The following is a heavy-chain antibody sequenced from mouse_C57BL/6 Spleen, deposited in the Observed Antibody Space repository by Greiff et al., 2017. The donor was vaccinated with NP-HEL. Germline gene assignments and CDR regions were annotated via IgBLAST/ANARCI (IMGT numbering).Heavy chain of an antibody. D-gene: IGHD1-1*01. Sequence: QVQLQQPGAELVRPGSSVKLSCKASGYTFTSYWMHWVKQRPIQGLDWIGNIDPSDSETHYNQKFKDKATLTVAKSSSTAYMQLSSLTSEDSAVYYCARKGDYYGSSPCFAYWGQGTLVTVSA. J-gene: IGHJ3*01. CDR3: ARKGDYYGSSPCFAY. CDR1: GYTFTSYW. V-gene: IGHV1-52*01. CDR2: IDPSDSET.